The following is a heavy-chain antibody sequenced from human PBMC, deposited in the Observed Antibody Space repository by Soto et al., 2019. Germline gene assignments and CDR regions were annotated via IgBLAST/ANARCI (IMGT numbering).Heavy chain of an antibody. CDR2: TSTNNGDT. CDR1: GYTFTTFG. Sequence: QVPLVQSGAEVKPPGASVKVSCKASGYTFTTFGISWVRQAPGQGLEWMGWTSTNNGDTYYAPRFQGRVTVTKDTSTRTAYMELRSLGSDDTAVYYCGREYCRGGRCYSPDYWGQGTLVTVSS. CDR3: GREYCRGGRCYSPDY. D-gene: IGHD2-15*01. V-gene: IGHV1-18*01. J-gene: IGHJ4*02.